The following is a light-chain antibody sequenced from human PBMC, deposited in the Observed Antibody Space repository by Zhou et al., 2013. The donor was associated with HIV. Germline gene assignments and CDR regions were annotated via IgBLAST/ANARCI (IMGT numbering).Light chain of an antibody. CDR1: QSINTW. J-gene: IGKJ2*01. CDR2: KAS. V-gene: IGKV1-5*03. Sequence: DIQMTQSPSSLSASVGDRVTITCRASQSINTWLAWYQQKPGKAPKLLIFKASSLETGVPPRFSGSGSGTEFTLTISSLQPDDFATYYCQQYNRYPYDFGQGTKLEIK. CDR3: QQYNRYPYD.